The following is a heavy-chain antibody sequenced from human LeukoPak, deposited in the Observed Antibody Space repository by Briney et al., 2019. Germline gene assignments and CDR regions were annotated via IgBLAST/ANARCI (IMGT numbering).Heavy chain of an antibody. CDR3: AKDPGIAVAGNDY. D-gene: IGHD6-19*01. CDR1: GFTFSSYA. Sequence: GGSLRLSCAASGFTFSSYAMHWVRQAPGKGLEWVAVISYDGSNKYYADSVKGRFTISRDNSKNTLYLQMNSLRAEDTAVYYCAKDPGIAVAGNDYWGQGTLVTVSS. V-gene: IGHV3-30-3*01. J-gene: IGHJ4*02. CDR2: ISYDGSNK.